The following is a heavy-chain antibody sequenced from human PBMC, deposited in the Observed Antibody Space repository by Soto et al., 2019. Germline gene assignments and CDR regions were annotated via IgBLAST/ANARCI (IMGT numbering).Heavy chain of an antibody. CDR1: GFMFSNYG. Sequence: QVQLVESGGGVVHPGRSLRLSCAGSGFMFSNYGMHWVRRAPGKGLEWVAFISYDGGETYYADSVKGRFTISRDNSERTLFLQMRSLKKEDTAVYYCAITSVADASYDYWGQGTLVTVSS. CDR2: ISYDGGET. D-gene: IGHD4-4*01. J-gene: IGHJ4*02. CDR3: AITSVADASYDY. V-gene: IGHV3-30*03.